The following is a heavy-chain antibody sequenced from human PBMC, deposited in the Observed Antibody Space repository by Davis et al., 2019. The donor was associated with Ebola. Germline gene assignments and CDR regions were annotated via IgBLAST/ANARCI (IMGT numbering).Heavy chain of an antibody. J-gene: IGHJ6*02. D-gene: IGHD4-17*01. CDR3: ARDLEFYYGDLGSGMDV. Sequence: PGGSLRLSCAASGFTFSSYAMHWVRQAPGKGLEWVAVISYDGSNKYYADSVKGRFTISRDNSKNTLYLQMNSLRAEDTAVYYCARDLEFYYGDLGSGMDVWGQGTTVTVSS. CDR2: ISYDGSNK. CDR1: GFTFSSYA. V-gene: IGHV3-30-3*01.